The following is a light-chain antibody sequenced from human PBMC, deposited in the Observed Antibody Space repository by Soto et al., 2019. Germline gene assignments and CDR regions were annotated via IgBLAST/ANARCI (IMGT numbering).Light chain of an antibody. CDR3: SSYAGSNYPCV. J-gene: IGLJ1*01. Sequence: QSVLTQPPSASGSPGQSVTISCTGTSGDVGAYDYVSWYQQHPGKAPKLLIYEVTKRPLGVPDRFSGSKSGNAASLTVSGLQAEDEADYYCSSYAGSNYPCVFGTGTKGPVL. CDR1: SGDVGAYDY. CDR2: EVT. V-gene: IGLV2-8*01.